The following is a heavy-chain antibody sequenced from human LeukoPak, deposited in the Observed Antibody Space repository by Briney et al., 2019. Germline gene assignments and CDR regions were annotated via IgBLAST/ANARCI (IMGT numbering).Heavy chain of an antibody. J-gene: IGHJ4*02. Sequence: ASVKVSCKASGYTFISYYMHWVRQAPGQGLEWMGFINPSGDSTNYAQNFQGRVTMTRDTSTSTVYMELSSLRSEDTAMYYCARAPLGTPTMHYFDCWGQGTLVTVSS. CDR2: INPSGDST. CDR3: ARAPLGTPTMHYFDC. D-gene: IGHD1-26*01. CDR1: GYTFISYY. V-gene: IGHV1-46*01.